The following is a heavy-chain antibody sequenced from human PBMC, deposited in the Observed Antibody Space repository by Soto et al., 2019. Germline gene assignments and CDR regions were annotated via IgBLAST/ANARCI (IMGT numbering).Heavy chain of an antibody. V-gene: IGHV4-31*03. CDR2: IYYSGST. CDR1: GGSISSGGYY. Sequence: QVQLQESGPGLVKPSQTLSLTCTVSGGSISSGGYYWSWIRQHPGKGLEWIGYIYYSGSTYYNPSLKSRVTISVDKSKNQFSLKLSSVTAADTAVYYCARDSAQLLWCGEFPARWVSWFDPWGQGTLVTVSS. J-gene: IGHJ5*02. D-gene: IGHD3-10*01. CDR3: ARDSAQLLWCGEFPARWVSWFDP.